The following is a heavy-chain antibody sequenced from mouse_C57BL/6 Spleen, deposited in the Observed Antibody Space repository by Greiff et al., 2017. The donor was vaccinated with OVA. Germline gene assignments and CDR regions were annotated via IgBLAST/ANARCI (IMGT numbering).Heavy chain of an antibody. Sequence: EVQLQESGPGLVKPSQSLSLTCSVTGYSITSGYYWNWIRQFPGNKLEWMGYISYDGSNNYNPSLKNRISITRDTSKNQFFLKLNSVTTEDTATYYCARDDYGNSYYYAMDYWGQGTSVTVSS. CDR3: ARDDYGNSYYYAMDY. V-gene: IGHV3-6*01. J-gene: IGHJ4*01. D-gene: IGHD2-1*01. CDR1: GYSITSGYY. CDR2: ISYDGSN.